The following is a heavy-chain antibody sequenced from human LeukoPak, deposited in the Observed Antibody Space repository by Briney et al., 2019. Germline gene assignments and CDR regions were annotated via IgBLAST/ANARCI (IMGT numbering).Heavy chain of an antibody. D-gene: IGHD3-3*01. CDR3: TRNSDFWSGYNDY. CDR2: INSDGSST. Sequence: GGSLRLSCAASGFTFSSYWMHWVRQAPGKGLVWVSRINSDGSSTSYADSVKGRFTISRDDSKNTAYLQMNSLKTEDTAVYYCTRNSDFWSGYNDYWGQGTLVTVSS. CDR1: GFTFSSYW. J-gene: IGHJ4*02. V-gene: IGHV3-74*01.